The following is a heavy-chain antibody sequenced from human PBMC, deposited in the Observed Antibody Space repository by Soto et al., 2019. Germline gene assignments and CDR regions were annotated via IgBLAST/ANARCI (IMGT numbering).Heavy chain of an antibody. V-gene: IGHV4-30-4*01. Sequence: SETLSLTWTVSGGSISSGDYYWSWIRQPPGKGLEWIGYIYYSGSTYYNPSLKSRVTISVDTSKNQFSLKLSSVTAADTAVYYCDRAERWLYWSAPWGQGTLVTVTP. CDR2: IYYSGST. CDR3: DRAERWLYWSAP. CDR1: GGSISSGDYY. D-gene: IGHD5-12*01. J-gene: IGHJ5*02.